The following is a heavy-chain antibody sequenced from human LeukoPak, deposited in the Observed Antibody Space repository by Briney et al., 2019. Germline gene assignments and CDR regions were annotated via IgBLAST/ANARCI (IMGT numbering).Heavy chain of an antibody. CDR3: ARGFDWLSYYFDY. J-gene: IGHJ4*02. V-gene: IGHV1-2*06. CDR2: INPNSGDT. D-gene: IGHD3-9*01. CDR1: GYTFTGYY. Sequence: GASVKVSCKASGYTFTGYYMHWVRQAPGQGLEWMGRINPNSGDTNYAQKFQGRVTMTRDTSISTAYMELSRLRSDDTAVYYCARGFDWLSYYFDYWGQGTLVTVSS.